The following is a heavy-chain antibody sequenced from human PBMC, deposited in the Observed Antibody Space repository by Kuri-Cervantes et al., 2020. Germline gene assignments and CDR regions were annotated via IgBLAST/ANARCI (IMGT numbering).Heavy chain of an antibody. CDR1: GGSISSYY. V-gene: IGHV4-4*07. J-gene: IGHJ4*02. Sequence: SETLSLTCTVSGGSISSYYWSWIRQSAGKGLEWIGRIYTSGSTNYNPSLKSRVTISVDKSKNQFSLKLSSVTAADTAVYYCARDSSSRGSFDYWGQGTLVTVSS. CDR2: IYTSGST. CDR3: ARDSSSRGSFDY. D-gene: IGHD6-13*01.